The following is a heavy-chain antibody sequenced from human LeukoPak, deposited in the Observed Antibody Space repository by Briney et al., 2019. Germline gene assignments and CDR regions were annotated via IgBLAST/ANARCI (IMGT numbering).Heavy chain of an antibody. J-gene: IGHJ4*02. D-gene: IGHD3-22*01. V-gene: IGHV4-59*01. Sequence: PSETLSLTCTVSGGSISSYFWSWLRQPPGKGLEWIGDIYYIGSTSYNPSLKSRVTISVDTSKNQFSLKVSSVTAADTAVYYCARERRESYYDNSGYPDYWGQGTLVTVSS. CDR2: IYYIGST. CDR1: GGSISSYF. CDR3: ARERRESYYDNSGYPDY.